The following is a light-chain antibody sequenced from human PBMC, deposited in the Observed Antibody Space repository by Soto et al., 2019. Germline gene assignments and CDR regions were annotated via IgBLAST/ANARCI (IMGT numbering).Light chain of an antibody. CDR1: QSISSNF. CDR3: QRYSSSPYT. J-gene: IGKJ2*01. CDR2: GVS. Sequence: EIVLTQSPGTLSLSPGERATLSCRASQSISSNFLAWYQQKPGQAPRLLIYGVSSRATGIPDRFSGSGSGTDLTLTISRLEPEDFAVYFCQRYSSSPYTFGQGTKLEIK. V-gene: IGKV3-20*01.